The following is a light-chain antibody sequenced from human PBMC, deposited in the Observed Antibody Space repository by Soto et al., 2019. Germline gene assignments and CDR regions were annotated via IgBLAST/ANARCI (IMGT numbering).Light chain of an antibody. V-gene: IGLV2-23*03. CDR2: EGS. Sequence: QSALTQPASVSGSPGQSITISCTGTSSDVGSYKLVSWYQQHPGKAPKLMIYEGSKRPSGVSNRFSGSKSGNTAPLTISGLQAEDEADYYCCSYAGSSTFGVVFGGGTKLTVL. J-gene: IGLJ2*01. CDR1: SSDVGSYKL. CDR3: CSYAGSSTFGVV.